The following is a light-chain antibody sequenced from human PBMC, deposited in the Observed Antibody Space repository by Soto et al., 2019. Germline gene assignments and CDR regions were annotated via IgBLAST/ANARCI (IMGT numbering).Light chain of an antibody. V-gene: IGLV1-40*01. CDR2: DNT. Sequence: QSVLTQPPSMSGAPGQRVTMSCTGSSSNLGAGYDVHWYQRLPGAAPKLLIYDNTHRPSGVPNRFSGSKSGTSASLAITGLQAEDEADYYCISFRGTDSPYVFGTGTKLTVL. J-gene: IGLJ1*01. CDR3: ISFRGTDSPYV. CDR1: SSNLGAGYD.